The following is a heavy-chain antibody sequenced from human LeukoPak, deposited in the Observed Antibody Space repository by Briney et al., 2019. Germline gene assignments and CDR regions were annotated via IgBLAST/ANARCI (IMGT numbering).Heavy chain of an antibody. V-gene: IGHV4-59*01. CDR3: ARTNYYGSGSYYPPPFDY. CDR2: IYYSGTT. CDR1: GGSISGFY. D-gene: IGHD3-10*01. J-gene: IGHJ4*02. Sequence: SETLSLTCTVSGGSISGFYWSWIRQPPGKGLEWIGYIYYSGTTTYNPSLKSRVTISIDMSNNHFSLNLRSVTAADKAVYYCARTNYYGSGSYYPPPFDYWGQGTLVTVSS.